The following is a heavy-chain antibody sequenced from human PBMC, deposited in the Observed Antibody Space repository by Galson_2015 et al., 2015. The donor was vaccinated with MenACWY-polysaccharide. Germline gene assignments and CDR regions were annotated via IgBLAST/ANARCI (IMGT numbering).Heavy chain of an antibody. J-gene: IGHJ4*02. CDR1: GFTFSTYG. CDR2: IRSDASST. Sequence: YLRLSCAGSGFTFSTYGMNWVRQAPGQGLEWVSSIRSDASSTYYADSVKGRITISRDNAQNSLYLQMSSLRVEDTAIYYCAGISWCSSPKCPMDYWGQGTLVSVSS. D-gene: IGHD2-2*01. CDR3: AGISWCSSPKCPMDY. V-gene: IGHV3-21*01.